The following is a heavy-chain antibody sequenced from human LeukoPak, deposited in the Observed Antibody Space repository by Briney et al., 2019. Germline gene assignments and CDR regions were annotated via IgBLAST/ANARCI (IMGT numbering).Heavy chain of an antibody. CDR2: ITGTGGK. Sequence: GGSLRLSCAVSGFTLTNHGVSWVRQAPGKGLEWVSIITGTGGKYYGDSVKGRFVLSRDNSKNTVYMQMNSLRAEDTAVYYCAKELTLESYGSGSYYYYYGMDVWGQGTTVTVSS. V-gene: IGHV3-23*01. CDR1: GFTLTNHG. J-gene: IGHJ6*02. CDR3: AKELTLESYGSGSYYYYYGMDV. D-gene: IGHD3-10*01.